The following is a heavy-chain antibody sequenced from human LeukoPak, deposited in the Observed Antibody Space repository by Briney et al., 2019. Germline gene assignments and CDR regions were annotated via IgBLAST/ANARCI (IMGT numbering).Heavy chain of an antibody. V-gene: IGHV4-34*01. CDR2: INHSGST. D-gene: IGHD5-18*01. Sequence: SETLSLTCTVSGGSISSYSWSWIRQPPGKGLEWIGEINHSGSTHYNPSLKSRVTISLDTSKNQFSLKVSSVTAADTAVYYCARLRGYSYGYCDYWGQGTLVTVSS. CDR3: ARLRGYSYGYCDY. CDR1: GGSISSYS. J-gene: IGHJ4*02.